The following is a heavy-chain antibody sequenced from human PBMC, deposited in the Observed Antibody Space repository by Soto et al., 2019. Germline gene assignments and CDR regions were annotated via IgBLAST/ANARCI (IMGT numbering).Heavy chain of an antibody. CDR3: ARIVVVPAAMASNWFDP. V-gene: IGHV4-30-4*01. Sequence: QVQLQESGPGLVKPSQTLSLTCTVSGGSISSGDYYWSWIRQPPGKGLEWIGYIYYSGSTYYNPSLKSRVTISVDTSKNQCSLKLSSVTAADTAVYYCARIVVVPAAMASNWFDPWGQGTLVTVSS. J-gene: IGHJ5*02. CDR2: IYYSGST. D-gene: IGHD2-2*01. CDR1: GGSISSGDYY.